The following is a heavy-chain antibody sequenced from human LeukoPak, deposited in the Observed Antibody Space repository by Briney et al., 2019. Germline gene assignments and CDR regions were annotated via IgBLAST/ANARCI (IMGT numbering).Heavy chain of an antibody. V-gene: IGHV3-23*01. CDR2: ITGSGGST. D-gene: IGHD6-13*01. CDR3: AKDDKSYLASAGTTDY. Sequence: GGSLRLSCETSGFTFTNYAMSWVRQAPGKGLEWVSMITGSGGSTYFADSVKGRFTISRDNSKSTLYLQMNSLRAEDTALYYCAKDDKSYLASAGTTDYWGQGTLVTVSS. J-gene: IGHJ4*02. CDR1: GFTFTNYA.